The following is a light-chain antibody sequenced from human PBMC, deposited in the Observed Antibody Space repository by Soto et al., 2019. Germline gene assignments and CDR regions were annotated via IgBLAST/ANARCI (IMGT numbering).Light chain of an antibody. CDR2: DAS. CDR1: QAVGSN. J-gene: IGKJ4*01. V-gene: IGKV3-15*01. CDR3: QHFNKWPHMPA. Sequence: IVLTQSPATLSVSPGERATLSCRASQAVGSNLAWYQQRPGQAPRLLIYDASTRATGIPPRFSGGGSGTDFTLTISSLQSDDFAVYYCQHFNKWPHMPAFGGGTKLAIK.